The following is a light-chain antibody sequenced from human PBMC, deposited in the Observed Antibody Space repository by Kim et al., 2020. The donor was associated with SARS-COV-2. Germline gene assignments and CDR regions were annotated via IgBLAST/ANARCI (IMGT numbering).Light chain of an antibody. J-gene: IGKJ2*01. CDR1: QSINSH. CDR2: TAS. CDR3: KQSYTTPYT. Sequence: DIQMTQSPSSLSASVGDRVTITCRASQSINSHLNWYQQKPGKAPKLLIYTASRLQSGVPSRFSGSGSGTDFTLTISSLQPEDFANYYCKQSYTTPYTFGRGTKLEI. V-gene: IGKV1-39*01.